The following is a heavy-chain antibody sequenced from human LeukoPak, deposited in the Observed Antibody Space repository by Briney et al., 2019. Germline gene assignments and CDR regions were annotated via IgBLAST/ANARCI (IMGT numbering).Heavy chain of an antibody. D-gene: IGHD4-11*01. CDR2: FSAYNGNT. Sequence: GASVKVSCKASGYTFTTYGISWVRQAPGQGLEWMGWFSAYNGNTNYAQKFQDRVTMTTDTSTNTAYVELRSLRSDDTAMYYCARDFPPATVTTKRYFDYWGQGTLVTVSS. CDR3: ARDFPPATVTTKRYFDY. CDR1: GYTFTTYG. V-gene: IGHV1-18*01. J-gene: IGHJ4*02.